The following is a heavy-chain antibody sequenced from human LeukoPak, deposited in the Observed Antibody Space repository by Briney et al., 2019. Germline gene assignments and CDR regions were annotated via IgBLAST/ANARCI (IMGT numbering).Heavy chain of an antibody. J-gene: IGHJ5*02. D-gene: IGHD5-18*01. CDR1: EYTFTGYY. CDR3: ARAFALGGAMVTSYWFDP. CDR2: INPHSGDT. V-gene: IGHV1-2*02. Sequence: ASVKVSCKASEYTFTGYYMHWVRQAPGQGLEWMGWINPHSGDTNYAQKFQGRVTMTRDTSISTAYMELSRLRSDDTAVYYCARAFALGGAMVTSYWFDPWGQGTLVTVSS.